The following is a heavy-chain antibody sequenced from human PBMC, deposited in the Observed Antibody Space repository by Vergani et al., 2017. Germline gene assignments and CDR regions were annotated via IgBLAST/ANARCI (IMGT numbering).Heavy chain of an antibody. CDR1: GASIRSSNYY. D-gene: IGHD6-19*01. CDR3: ARHSTVEWLVKLGWIDP. CDR2: IYYSGST. Sequence: QLQLQESGPGLVKPSATLSLTCSVSGASIRSSNYYWGWIRQPPGKGLDWIASIYYSGSTYYNPSLNSRVTISVDTSKNQFSLKLGSVTAADTAVYFCARHSTVEWLVKLGWIDPWGQGILVTVSS. V-gene: IGHV4-39*01. J-gene: IGHJ5*02.